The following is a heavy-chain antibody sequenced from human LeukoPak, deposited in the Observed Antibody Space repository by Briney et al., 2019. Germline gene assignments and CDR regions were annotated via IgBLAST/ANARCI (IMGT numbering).Heavy chain of an antibody. V-gene: IGHV4-39*01. CDR2: TYYSGST. CDR3: ARLDCGGDCYSPLYYFDY. J-gene: IGHJ4*02. CDR1: GGSISSSSYY. Sequence: PSETLSLTCTVSGGSISSSSYYWGWIRQPPGKGLEWIGSTYYSGSTYYNPSLKSRVTISVDTSKNQFSLKLSSVTAADTAVYYCARLDCGGDCYSPLYYFDYWGQGTLVTVSS. D-gene: IGHD2-21*02.